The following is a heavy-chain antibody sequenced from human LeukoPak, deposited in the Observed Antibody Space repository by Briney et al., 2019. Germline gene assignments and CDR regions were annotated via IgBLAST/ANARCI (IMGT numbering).Heavy chain of an antibody. CDR3: ARAKDIVVVVAATPTDY. D-gene: IGHD2-15*01. J-gene: IGHJ4*02. V-gene: IGHV1-69*13. CDR1: GYTFTSYY. Sequence: SVKVSCKASGYTFTSYYMHWVRQAPGQGLEWMGGIIPIFGTANYAQKFQGRVTITADESTSTAYMELSSLRSEDTAVYYCARAKDIVVVVAATPTDYWGQGTLVTVSS. CDR2: IIPIFGTA.